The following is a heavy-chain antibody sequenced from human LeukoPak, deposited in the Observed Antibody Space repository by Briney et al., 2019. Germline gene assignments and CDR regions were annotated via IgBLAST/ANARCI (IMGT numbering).Heavy chain of an antibody. J-gene: IGHJ5*02. D-gene: IGHD3-10*01. Sequence: SVKVSCKTSGGTFLSHTFSWVRQAPGKGLGWMGKITPVIETANYAQTLQGRVSIYADKSTTTVYMDLSGLRPDDTAVYYCARVNLRGSNYNWFDPWGQGTRVTVSS. CDR2: ITPVIETA. CDR1: GGTFLSHT. V-gene: IGHV1-69*08. CDR3: ARVNLRGSNYNWFDP.